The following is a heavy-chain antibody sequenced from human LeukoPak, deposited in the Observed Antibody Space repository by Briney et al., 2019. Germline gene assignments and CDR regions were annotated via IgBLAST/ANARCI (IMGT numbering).Heavy chain of an antibody. CDR1: GFTFSGSA. V-gene: IGHV3-73*01. CDR2: IRSKAHSYAT. Sequence: GGSLKLSCAASGFTFSGSAMHWVRQASGKGLEWVGRIRSKAHSYATAYAASVKGRFTISRDDSKNTAYLQMNSLKAEDTAVYYCARGAYYGSGSYDGMDVWGQGTTVTVSS. CDR3: ARGAYYGSGSYDGMDV. D-gene: IGHD3-10*01. J-gene: IGHJ6*02.